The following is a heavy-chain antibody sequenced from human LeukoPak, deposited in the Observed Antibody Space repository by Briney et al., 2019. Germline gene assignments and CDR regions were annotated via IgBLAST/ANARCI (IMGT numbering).Heavy chain of an antibody. D-gene: IGHD3-10*01. CDR3: ATIYGSGSYGWFDP. CDR1: GYTFTSYG. V-gene: IGHV1-18*01. CDR2: ISAYNGNT. J-gene: IGHJ5*02. Sequence: ASVKVSCKASGYTFTSYGISWVRQAPGQGLEWMGWISAYNGNTNYAQKFQGRVTMTGDTSTDTAYMELSSLRSEDTAVYYCATIYGSGSYGWFDPWGQGTLVTVSS.